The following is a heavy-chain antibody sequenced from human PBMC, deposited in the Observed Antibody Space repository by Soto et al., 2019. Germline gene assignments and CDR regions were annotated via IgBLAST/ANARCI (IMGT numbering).Heavy chain of an antibody. J-gene: IGHJ4*02. CDR1: GGSFSGYY. D-gene: IGHD3-3*01. CDR3: ARGDRITIFGVVTFDY. V-gene: IGHV4-34*01. CDR2: INHSGST. Sequence: PSETLSLTCAVYGGSFSGYYWSWIRQPPWKGLEWIGEINHSGSTNYNPSLKSRVTISVDTSKNQFSLKLSSVTAADTAVYYCARGDRITIFGVVTFDYWGQGTLVTVSS.